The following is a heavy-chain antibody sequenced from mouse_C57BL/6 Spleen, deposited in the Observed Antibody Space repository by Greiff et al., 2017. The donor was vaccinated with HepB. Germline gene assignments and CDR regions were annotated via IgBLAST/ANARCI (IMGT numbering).Heavy chain of an antibody. V-gene: IGHV1-26*01. CDR1: GFTFTDYY. CDR2: INPNNGGT. D-gene: IGHD2-2*01. CDR3: ARIYYGYDEDAY. J-gene: IGHJ3*01. Sequence: EVQLQQSGPELVKPGASVKISCKASGFTFTDYYMNWVKQSHGKSLEWIGDINPNNGGTSYNQKFKGKATLTVDKSSSTAYMELRSLTSEDSAVYYCARIYYGYDEDAYWGQGTLVTVSA.